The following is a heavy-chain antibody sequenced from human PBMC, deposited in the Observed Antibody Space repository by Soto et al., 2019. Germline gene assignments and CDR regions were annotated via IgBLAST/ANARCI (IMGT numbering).Heavy chain of an antibody. D-gene: IGHD4-4*01. J-gene: IGHJ4*02. CDR1: GASLNNYY. CDR2: IHYSGST. V-gene: IGHV4-59*03. Sequence: TLSLTCTVSGASLNNYYWTWNRQPPGKGLEWIGYIHYSGSTTYNPSLKNRVTISRDTSKKQFSLNLSSVTAADTAVYHCAWCFVSNYEKFDYWGQGTLVTVSS. CDR3: AWCFVSNYEKFDY.